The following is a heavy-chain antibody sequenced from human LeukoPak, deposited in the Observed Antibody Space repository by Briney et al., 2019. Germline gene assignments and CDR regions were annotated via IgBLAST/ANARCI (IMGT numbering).Heavy chain of an antibody. D-gene: IGHD3-22*01. J-gene: IGHJ5*02. V-gene: IGHV3-30*03. CDR1: GFTFSSYG. Sequence: GGSLRLSCAASGFTFSSYGMSWVRQAPGKGLEWVAVISYDGSNKYYADSVKGRFTISRDNSKNTLYLQMNSLRAEDTAVYYCARDYYDSSAGGGGNWFDPWGQGTLVTVSS. CDR2: ISYDGSNK. CDR3: ARDYYDSSAGGGGNWFDP.